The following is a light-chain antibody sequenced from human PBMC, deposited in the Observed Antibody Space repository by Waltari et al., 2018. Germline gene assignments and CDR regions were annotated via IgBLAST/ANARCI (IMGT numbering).Light chain of an antibody. CDR1: VHSDENTY. V-gene: IGKV2-30*02. Sequence: VHSDENTYLNVCHQGPGQSPRRLICKVSNRDSGVPDRVSGSGSGTVCTLKISRVEAEDVGVYYCMQATHWPALTFGGGTKVEIK. CDR2: KVS. J-gene: IGKJ4*01. CDR3: MQATHWPALT.